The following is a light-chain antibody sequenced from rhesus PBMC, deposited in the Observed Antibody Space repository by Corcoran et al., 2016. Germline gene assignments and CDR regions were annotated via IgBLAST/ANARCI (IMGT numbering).Light chain of an antibody. CDR2: KAS. V-gene: IGKV1-25*01. Sequence: DIQMTQSPSSLSASAGDTVTFTCRASQGISSYVAWYQQKPGKTPKLLIFKASTLQSGVPSSFSGSGSGTDFTITISNRQPEDFTTDYYQQHKSYQLTFGEGTKVEFK. CDR3: QQHKSYQLT. J-gene: IGKJ4*01. CDR1: QGISSY.